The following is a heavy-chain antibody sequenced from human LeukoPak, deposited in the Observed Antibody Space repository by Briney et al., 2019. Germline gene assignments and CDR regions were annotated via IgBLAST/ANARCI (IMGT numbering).Heavy chain of an antibody. Sequence: SEALSLTCAVYGGSFSGYYWSWIRQPPGKGLEWIGEINHSGSTNYNPSLKSRVTISVDTSKNQFSLKLGSVTAADTAVYYCARLRWGSLDYWGQGTLVTVSS. V-gene: IGHV4-34*01. J-gene: IGHJ4*02. D-gene: IGHD4-23*01. CDR1: GGSFSGYY. CDR3: ARLRWGSLDY. CDR2: INHSGST.